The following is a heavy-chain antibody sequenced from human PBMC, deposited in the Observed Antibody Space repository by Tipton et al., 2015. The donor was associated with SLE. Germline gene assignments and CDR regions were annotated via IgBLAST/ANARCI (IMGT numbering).Heavy chain of an antibody. CDR2: LYYSGST. D-gene: IGHD2-2*01. CDR3: ASLIVVVPAAISDYYYGMDV. CDR1: GGYISSSSYY. V-gene: IGHV4-39*07. Sequence: TLSLTCAVSGGYISSSSYYWGWIRQPPGKGLEWIGSLYYSGSTYYTPSLKSRVTISVDTSKNQFSLKLSSVTAADTAVYYCASLIVVVPAAISDYYYGMDVWGQGTTVTVSS. J-gene: IGHJ6*02.